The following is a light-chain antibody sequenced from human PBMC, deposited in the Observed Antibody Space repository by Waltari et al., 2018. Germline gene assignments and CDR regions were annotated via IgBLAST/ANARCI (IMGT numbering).Light chain of an antibody. CDR3: TSHTTTSTLV. J-gene: IGLJ2*01. Sequence: QSALTQPASVSGSPGQSITLSCTGTRSDIGSSDYVSWYQQHPGKAPKLIIYEVSDRPSGVSYRFSGSKSGNTASLTIVGLQPEDEADYHCTSHTTTSTLVFGGGTRLTVL. V-gene: IGLV2-14*01. CDR2: EVS. CDR1: RSDIGSSDY.